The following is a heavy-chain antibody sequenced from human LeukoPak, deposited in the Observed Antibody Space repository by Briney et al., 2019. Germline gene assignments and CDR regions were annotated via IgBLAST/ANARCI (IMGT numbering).Heavy chain of an antibody. CDR2: IYHTGST. CDR1: GGSISSITW. V-gene: IGHV4-4*02. J-gene: IGHJ6*02. Sequence: SETLSLTCAVSGGSISSITWWSWVRQPPGKGLEWIGEIYHTGSTNYNPSLKSRVTMSVDKSKNQFSLKLSSVTAADTAVYYCARDGYNYYYYGMDVWGQGTTVTVSS. CDR3: ARDGYNYYYYGMDV. D-gene: IGHD5-18*01.